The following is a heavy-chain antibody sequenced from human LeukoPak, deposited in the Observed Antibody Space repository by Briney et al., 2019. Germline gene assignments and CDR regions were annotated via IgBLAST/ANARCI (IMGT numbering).Heavy chain of an antibody. CDR3: AMYNFWNNYYGDY. Sequence: SETLSLTCTVSGGSISSGSYCWSWIRQPAGKGLEWIGRIYTSGSTNYNPSLKSRVTISVDTSKNQFSLKLSSVTAADTAVYYCAMYNFWNNYYGDYWGQGTLVTVSS. D-gene: IGHD3-3*01. J-gene: IGHJ4*02. CDR1: GGSISSGSYC. CDR2: IYTSGST. V-gene: IGHV4-61*02.